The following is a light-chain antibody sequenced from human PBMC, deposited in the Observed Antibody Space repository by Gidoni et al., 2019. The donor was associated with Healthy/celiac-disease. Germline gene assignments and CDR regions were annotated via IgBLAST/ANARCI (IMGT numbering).Light chain of an antibody. CDR1: SSDVGGYNY. CDR3: CSYAGSYSYVV. V-gene: IGLV2-11*01. Sequence: QSALTQPRSVSGSPGQSVTISCTGTSSDVGGYNYVSWYQQHPGKAPKLMIYDVSTRPSGVPDRFSGSTSGNTASLTISVLQAEDEADYYCCSYAGSYSYVVFGGGTKLTVL. CDR2: DVS. J-gene: IGLJ2*01.